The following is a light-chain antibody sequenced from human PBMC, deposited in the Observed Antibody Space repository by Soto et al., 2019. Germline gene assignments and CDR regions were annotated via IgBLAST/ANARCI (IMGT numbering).Light chain of an antibody. J-gene: IGKJ1*01. CDR3: QQYNNWPQT. Sequence: EIVMTPPPATPSVSPGERATLSCRASQSVSNNLAWYQQKPGQAPRLLIYGASTRATGIPARFSGSGSGTEFTLTISSLQSEDFAVYYCQQYNNWPQTFGQGTKVDIK. V-gene: IGKV3-15*01. CDR1: QSVSNN. CDR2: GAS.